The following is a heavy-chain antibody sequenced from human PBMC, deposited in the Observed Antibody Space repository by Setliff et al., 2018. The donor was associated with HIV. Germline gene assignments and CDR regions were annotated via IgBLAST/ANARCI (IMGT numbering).Heavy chain of an antibody. CDR1: GYTFSSYE. Sequence: ASVKVSRKASGYTFSSYEISWVRQAPGQGLEWMGRISTSNGYTNYAQKLQGRVTVTTDTSTSTAYMELRGLRSDDTAVYYCARGGSYWGDAFDIWGQGTMVTVSS. CDR2: ISTSNGYT. V-gene: IGHV1-18*01. CDR3: ARGGSYWGDAFDI. D-gene: IGHD1-26*01. J-gene: IGHJ3*02.